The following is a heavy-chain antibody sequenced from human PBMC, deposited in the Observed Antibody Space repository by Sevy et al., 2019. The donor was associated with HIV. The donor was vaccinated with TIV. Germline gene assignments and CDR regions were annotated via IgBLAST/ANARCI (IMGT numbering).Heavy chain of an antibody. D-gene: IGHD4-17*01. CDR2: ISHDGSKK. J-gene: IGHJ6*02. V-gene: IGHV3-30*18. CDR3: TKDPPVYGDFPYGMDV. Sequence: GGSLRLSCAASGFIFDYYGMHWVRQAPGKGLEWVALISHDGSKKYYADSVKGRFTISRDNSKNTPYLQMNTLRRDDTAAYFCTKDPPVYGDFPYGMDVWGQGTTVTVS. CDR1: GFIFDYYG.